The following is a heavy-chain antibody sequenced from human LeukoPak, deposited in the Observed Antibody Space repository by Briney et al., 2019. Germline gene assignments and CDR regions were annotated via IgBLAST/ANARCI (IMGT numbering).Heavy chain of an antibody. CDR2: INWNGGST. CDR3: ARTLLMTTSAFDI. Sequence: GSLRLSCAASGFPFSSYSMNWVRRAPGKGLEWASGINWNGGSTGYADSVKGRFTISRDNAKTSLYLQMNSLRAEDTALYYCARTLLMTTSAFDIWGQGTMVTVSS. D-gene: IGHD4-17*01. CDR1: GFPFSSYS. V-gene: IGHV3-20*04. J-gene: IGHJ3*02.